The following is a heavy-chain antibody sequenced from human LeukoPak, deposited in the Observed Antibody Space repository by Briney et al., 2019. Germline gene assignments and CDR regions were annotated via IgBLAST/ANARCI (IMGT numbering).Heavy chain of an antibody. J-gene: IGHJ4*02. V-gene: IGHV3-33*01. CDR1: GFTFNSYG. Sequence: GTSLRLSCATSGFTFNSYGFHWVRQAQGKGLEWVAVIWYDGSNKQYVDSVKGRFTISRDSSKNTLYLQMSSLRVEDTAVYYCARVGNIATIDHWGQGTQVTVSS. CDR2: IWYDGSNK. CDR3: ARVGNIATIDH. D-gene: IGHD5-18*01.